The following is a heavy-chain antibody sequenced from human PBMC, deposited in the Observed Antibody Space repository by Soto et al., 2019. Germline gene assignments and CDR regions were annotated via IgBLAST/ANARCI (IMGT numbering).Heavy chain of an antibody. CDR2: ISYDGSNK. CDR1: GFTFSSYA. D-gene: IGHD2-15*01. Sequence: QVQLVESGGGVVQPGRSLRLSCAASGFTFSSYAMHWVRQAPGKGLEWVAVISYDGSNKYYADSVKGRFTISRDNSKNTLYLKMNSLRAEDTAVYYCARGLDIVVVVAATLGWFDPWGQGTLVTVSS. J-gene: IGHJ5*02. V-gene: IGHV3-30-3*01. CDR3: ARGLDIVVVVAATLGWFDP.